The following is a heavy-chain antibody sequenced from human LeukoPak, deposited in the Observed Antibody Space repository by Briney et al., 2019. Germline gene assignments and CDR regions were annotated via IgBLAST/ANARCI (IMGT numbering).Heavy chain of an antibody. Sequence: SVKVSCKASGGTFSSYAISWVRQAPGQGLERMGRIIPILGIANYAQKFQGRVTITADKSTSTAYMELSSLRSEDTAVYYCARGRDGAINYYYGMDVWGQGTTVTVSS. J-gene: IGHJ6*02. V-gene: IGHV1-69*04. CDR1: GGTFSSYA. CDR2: IIPILGIA. D-gene: IGHD5-12*01. CDR3: ARGRDGAINYYYGMDV.